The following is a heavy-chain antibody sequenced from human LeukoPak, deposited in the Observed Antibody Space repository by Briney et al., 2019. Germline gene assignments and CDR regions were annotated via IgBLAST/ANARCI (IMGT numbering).Heavy chain of an antibody. CDR3: VRGIVGAAIEGFGDY. CDR2: IRWNSGSI. V-gene: IGHV3-9*01. J-gene: IGHJ4*02. Sequence: GGSLRLSCAASGFTFDDYAMHWVRQAPGKGLEWVSGIRWNSGSIGYADSVKGRFTISRDNAKNYLYLQMNSLRDEDTAFYYCVRGIVGAAIEGFGDYWGQGTLVTVSS. CDR1: GFTFDDYA. D-gene: IGHD1-26*01.